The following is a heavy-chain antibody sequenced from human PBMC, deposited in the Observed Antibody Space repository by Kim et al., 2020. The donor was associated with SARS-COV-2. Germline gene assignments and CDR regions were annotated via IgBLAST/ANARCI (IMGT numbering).Heavy chain of an antibody. J-gene: IGHJ4*02. CDR2: RSSSSTI. V-gene: IGHV3-48*01. Sequence: RSSSSTIYYAESVKGRFTISTDNAKNSLYLQMNSLRVEDTAVYYCAGRLDYWGQGILVTVSS. CDR3: AGRLDY. D-gene: IGHD1-26*01.